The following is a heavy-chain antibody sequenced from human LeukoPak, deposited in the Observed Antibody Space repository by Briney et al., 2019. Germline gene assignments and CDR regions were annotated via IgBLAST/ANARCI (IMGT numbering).Heavy chain of an antibody. J-gene: IGHJ2*01. V-gene: IGHV4-30-2*01. CDR2: IYHSGST. CDR1: GGSISSGGYS. Sequence: PSQTLSLTCAVSGGSISSGGYSWSWIRQPPGKGLEWIGYIYHSGSTYYNPSLKSRVTISVDRSKNQFSLKLSSVTAADTAVYYCASLSAAGPPPHWYFDLWGRGTLVTVSS. CDR3: ASLSAAGPPPHWYFDL. D-gene: IGHD6-13*01.